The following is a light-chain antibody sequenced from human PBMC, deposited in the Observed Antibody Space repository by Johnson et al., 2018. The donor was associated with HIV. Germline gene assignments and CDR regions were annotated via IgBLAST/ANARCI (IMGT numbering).Light chain of an antibody. CDR3: GTWDSRLSAYV. V-gene: IGLV1-51*01. J-gene: IGLJ1*01. CDR2: DNN. CDR1: SSNIGNNY. Sequence: QSVLTQPPSVSAAPGQKVTISCSGSSSNIGNNYVSWYQQLPGTAPKLLIYDNNKRPSGIPDRFSGSKSGTSATLAITVLQPGDEADYYCGTWDSRLSAYVFGTGTKVTVL.